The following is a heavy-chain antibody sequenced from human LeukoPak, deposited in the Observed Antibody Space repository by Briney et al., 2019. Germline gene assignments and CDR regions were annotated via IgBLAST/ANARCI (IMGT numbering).Heavy chain of an antibody. CDR3: AKTLRGYTYGHAFDI. D-gene: IGHD5-18*01. CDR2: ISGSGGST. CDR1: GFTFGTYA. J-gene: IGHJ3*02. V-gene: IGHV3-23*01. Sequence: GGSLRLSCAASGFTFGTYAMSWVRQAPGKGLEWVSAISGSGGSTYYADSVKGRFTISRDNSKNTLDLQMNGLRAEDTAVYYCAKTLRGYTYGHAFDIWGQGTMVTASS.